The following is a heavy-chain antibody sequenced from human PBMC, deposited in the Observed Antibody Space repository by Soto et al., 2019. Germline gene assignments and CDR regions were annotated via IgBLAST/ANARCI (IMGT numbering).Heavy chain of an antibody. CDR2: INGYNGKT. V-gene: IGHV1-18*01. J-gene: IGHJ4*02. Sequence: QVQLVQSGAEVRKPGASVKVSCKTSGYTFTNYGINWVRQAPGQGLEWMGWINGYNGKTNYAHRVQGRVTLTTDTSTTTAHMELRSLRSDDTAIYYCARGPDPTYSDHWSQGTLVTVSS. CDR3: ARGPDPTYSDH. CDR1: GYTFTNYG.